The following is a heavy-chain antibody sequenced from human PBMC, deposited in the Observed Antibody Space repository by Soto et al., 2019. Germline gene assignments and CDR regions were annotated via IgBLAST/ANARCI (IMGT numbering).Heavy chain of an antibody. CDR2: INVGNGNT. J-gene: IGHJ4*02. CDR3: ARGIIVGGWYRYYFDY. Sequence: QVQLVQSGAEVKKPGASVKVSCKASGYTFITYAMHWVRQAPGQRLERMGWINVGNGNTKYSKKFQCRVSITRDTTASQAYMELCSLRSEDTAVYSCARGIIVGGWYRYYFDYWGQGTLLTVSS. D-gene: IGHD6-19*01. V-gene: IGHV1-3*01. CDR1: GYTFITYA.